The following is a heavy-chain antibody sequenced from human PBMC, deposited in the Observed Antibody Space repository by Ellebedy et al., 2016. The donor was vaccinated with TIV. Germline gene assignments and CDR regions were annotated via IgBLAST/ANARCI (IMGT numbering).Heavy chain of an antibody. V-gene: IGHV3-66*01. Sequence: PGGSLRLSCEASGFTVSTNYMNWVRQAPGKGLEWVSITYSDGTTYYADSVKGRFTIARDISMNTLYLQMNSLRAEDTAVYYCARDLPSYYGSGGLDYWGQGTLVTVSS. CDR2: TYSDGTT. CDR3: ARDLPSYYGSGGLDY. D-gene: IGHD3-10*01. J-gene: IGHJ4*02. CDR1: GFTVSTNY.